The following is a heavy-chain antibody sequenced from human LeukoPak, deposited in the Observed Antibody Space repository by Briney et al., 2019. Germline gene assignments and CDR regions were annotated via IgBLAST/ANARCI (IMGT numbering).Heavy chain of an antibody. D-gene: IGHD2-8*01. V-gene: IGHV1-2*02. Sequence: ASVKVSCKASGYTFTGHYIHWIRQAPGQGLEWMGWINSNSGGTKYAQKFQGRVTVTRDTSTSTAYMELSGLRADDTAAYYCARVDYCSKGVCINFGLWGQGTLVTVSS. CDR3: ARVDYCSKGVCINFGL. CDR1: GYTFTGHY. CDR2: INSNSGGT. J-gene: IGHJ4*02.